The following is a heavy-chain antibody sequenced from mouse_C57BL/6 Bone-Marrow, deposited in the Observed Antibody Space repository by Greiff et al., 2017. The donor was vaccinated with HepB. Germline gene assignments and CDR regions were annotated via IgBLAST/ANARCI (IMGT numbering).Heavy chain of an antibody. CDR2: IDPENGDT. J-gene: IGHJ3*01. CDR1: GFNIKDDY. V-gene: IGHV14-4*01. D-gene: IGHD3-3*01. CDR3: TTGWAWFAY. Sequence: EVQLQQSGAELVRPGASVKLSCTASGFNIKDDYMYWVKQRPEQGLEWIGWIDPENGDTEYASKFQGKATITADTSSNTAYLQLSSLTSEDTAVYYCTTGWAWFAYWGQGTLVTVSA.